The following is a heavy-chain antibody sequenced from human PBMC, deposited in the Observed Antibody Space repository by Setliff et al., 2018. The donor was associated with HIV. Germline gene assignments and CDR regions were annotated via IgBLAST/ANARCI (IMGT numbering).Heavy chain of an antibody. Sequence: ASVKVSCKASGYTFGSYDINWVRQATGQGLEWMGWMNPNSGNTGYAQKFQGRVTMTRDTSISTAYMELNNLKFEDTAVYYCARARRDSYDRGRRNHYYIDVWG. CDR2: MNPNSGNT. J-gene: IGHJ6*03. CDR1: GYTFGSYD. CDR3: ARARRDSYDRGRRNHYYIDV. D-gene: IGHD3-22*01. V-gene: IGHV1-8*02.